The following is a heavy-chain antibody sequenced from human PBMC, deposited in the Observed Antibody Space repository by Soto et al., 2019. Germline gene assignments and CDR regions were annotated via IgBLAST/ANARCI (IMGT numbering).Heavy chain of an antibody. CDR1: GFTFSSYG. CDR3: CRGYYDSSGYYYNDY. Sequence: GGSLRLSCAASGFTFSSYGMHWVRQAPGKGLEWVAVIWYDGSNKYYADSVKGRFTISRDNSKNTLYLQMNSLRAEDTAVYYCCRGYYDSSGYYYNDYWGQGTLVTSPQ. J-gene: IGHJ4*02. D-gene: IGHD3-22*01. V-gene: IGHV3-33*01. CDR2: IWYDGSNK.